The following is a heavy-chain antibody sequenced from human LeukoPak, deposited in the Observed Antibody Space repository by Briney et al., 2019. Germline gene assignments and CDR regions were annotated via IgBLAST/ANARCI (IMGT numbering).Heavy chain of an antibody. CDR3: ARAPYDSGGYYDYYFNY. D-gene: IGHD3-22*01. V-gene: IGHV4-59*08. CDR2: IYYSGST. Sequence: SETLSLTCTVSGGSISSDYWSWIRQPPGKGLEWIGYIYYSGSTNYNPSLKSRVTISVDTSKNQFSLKLSSVTAADTAVYYCARAPYDSGGYYDYYFNYWGQGTLVTVSS. J-gene: IGHJ4*02. CDR1: GGSISSDY.